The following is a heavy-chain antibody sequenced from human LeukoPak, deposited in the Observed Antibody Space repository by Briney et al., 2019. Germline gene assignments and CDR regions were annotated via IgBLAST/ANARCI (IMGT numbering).Heavy chain of an antibody. CDR2: IYHTGST. D-gene: IGHD3-3*01. Sequence: SETLPLTCAVSGGSISTNNWWSWVRQPPGKGLEWIGEIYHTGSTNYSPSLRSRVTMSIDKSNNQFSLNLNSVTAADTAVYYCARGDDFWSGYEVFDYWGQGTLVTVSS. CDR3: ARGDDFWSGYEVFDY. CDR1: GGSISTNNW. J-gene: IGHJ4*02. V-gene: IGHV4-4*02.